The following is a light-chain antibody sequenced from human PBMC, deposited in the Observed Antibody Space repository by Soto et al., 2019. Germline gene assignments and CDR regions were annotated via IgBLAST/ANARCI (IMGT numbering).Light chain of an antibody. Sequence: SYELAQPASVSVAPGQTAKITCGGDKIGSKIVHWYKQRPGQAPVAVVFDATDRPSGIPDRISASRSGDTATLTISRVDAGDEADHYCQVWASTAEFFVFGSGTKVTVL. CDR3: QVWASTAEFFV. V-gene: IGLV3-21*02. CDR1: KIGSKI. J-gene: IGLJ1*01. CDR2: DAT.